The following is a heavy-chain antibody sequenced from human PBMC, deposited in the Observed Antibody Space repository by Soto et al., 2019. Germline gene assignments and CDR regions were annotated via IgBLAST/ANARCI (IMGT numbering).Heavy chain of an antibody. V-gene: IGHV4-31*03. CDR3: ARVFSDSSSFFAT. CDR2: IDYSGST. J-gene: IGHJ5*02. CDR1: GGSISSGGYY. D-gene: IGHD6-13*01. Sequence: QVQLQESGPGLVKPSQTLSLTCTVSGGSISSGGYYWSWIRQHPGKGLEWIGYIDYSGSTYYNPSRKSRVTISVDTSKNPFSLKLSSVTAADTAVYYCARVFSDSSSFFATWGQGPRVTVSS.